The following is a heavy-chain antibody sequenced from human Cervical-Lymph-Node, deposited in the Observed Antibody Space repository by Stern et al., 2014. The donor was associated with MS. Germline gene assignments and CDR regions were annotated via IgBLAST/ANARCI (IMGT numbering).Heavy chain of an antibody. V-gene: IGHV1-2*06. CDR1: GYTFTSYY. J-gene: IGHJ4*02. D-gene: IGHD5-12*01. CDR2: INPNRGAT. CDR3: ARTDRTYSASNFDL. Sequence: QVQLEESGAEVKKPGASVKVSCTASGYTFTSYYMNWGRQAPGQGLEWKGRINPNRGATKYEQKFQGRVTMTRDTSTITAYMEVGTLTSDDTAVYYCARTDRTYSASNFDLWGQGTLVTVSS.